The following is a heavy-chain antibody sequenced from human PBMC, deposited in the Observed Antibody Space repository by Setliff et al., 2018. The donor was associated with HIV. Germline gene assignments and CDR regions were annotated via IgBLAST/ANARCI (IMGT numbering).Heavy chain of an antibody. Sequence: GGSLRLSCAVSGFSFSDYFMTWIRQAPGKGLEWVSYISGSGGVMAYADSVKGRFTISRDNAKNSMYLQMNSLRVEDTAVYYCARDATYYNFWSGSYDALDVWGPGTMVTVSS. CDR1: GFSFSDYF. CDR2: ISGSGGVM. J-gene: IGHJ3*01. V-gene: IGHV3-11*04. CDR3: ARDATYYNFWSGSYDALDV. D-gene: IGHD3-3*01.